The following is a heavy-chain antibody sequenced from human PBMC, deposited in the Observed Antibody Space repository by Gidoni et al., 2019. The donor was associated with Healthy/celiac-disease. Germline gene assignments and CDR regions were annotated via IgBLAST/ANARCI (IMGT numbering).Heavy chain of an antibody. CDR1: GGSISSYD. Sequence: QVQLQESGPGLVKPSETLSLTCTVSGGSISSYDWSWIRQPPGKGLEWIGYIYYSGSTNYNPSLKSRVTISVDTSKNQFSLKLSSVTAADTAVYYCARITVTTDDNDPNYYYYMDVWGKGTTVTVSS. J-gene: IGHJ6*03. CDR2: IYYSGST. D-gene: IGHD4-4*01. CDR3: ARITVTTDDNDPNYYYYMDV. V-gene: IGHV4-59*01.